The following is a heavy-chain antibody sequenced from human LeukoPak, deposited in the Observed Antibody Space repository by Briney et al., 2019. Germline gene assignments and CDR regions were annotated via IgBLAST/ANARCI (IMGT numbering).Heavy chain of an antibody. V-gene: IGHV4-61*02. CDR3: ARDRQGSSGWGTLYYYYMDV. CDR2: MYISGST. CDR1: GDSISSGSYF. J-gene: IGHJ6*03. D-gene: IGHD6-19*01. Sequence: TLSLTCTVSGDSISSGSYFWTWIRQPAGKGLEWIGRMYISGSTSYNPSLKSRVTMSLDTSKNQFSLKLTSVTAADTAVYYCARDRQGSSGWGTLYYYYMDVWGKGTTVTVSS.